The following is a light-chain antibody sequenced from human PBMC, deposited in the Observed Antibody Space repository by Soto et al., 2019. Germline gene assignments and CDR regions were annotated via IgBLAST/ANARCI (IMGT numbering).Light chain of an antibody. CDR3: QQYNNWHRAT. CDR1: QSISSN. Sequence: ITQSPSTLSVSPGDRATLSCRASQSISSNLAWYQRKPGQALRLLMFRTSTMATGFPARFSGSGSGTELNPIISSLQSEDFGVYYCQQYNNWHRATFGGGTKVDIK. J-gene: IGKJ4*01. CDR2: RTS. V-gene: IGKV3-15*01.